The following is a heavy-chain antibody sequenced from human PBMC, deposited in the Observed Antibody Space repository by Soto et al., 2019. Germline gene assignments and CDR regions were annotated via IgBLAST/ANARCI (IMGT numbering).Heavy chain of an antibody. J-gene: IGHJ6*02. CDR1: GYTFTSYG. V-gene: IGHV1-18*01. CDR2: ISAYNGNT. CDR3: ARSIVHIRSVAGMETYYYYGMDV. D-gene: IGHD6-19*01. Sequence: QVQLVQSGAEVKKPGASVKVSCKASGYTFTSYGISWVRQAPGQGLEWMGWISAYNGNTNYAQKLQGRLTMTTDTSTSTAYMELRSLRSDDTAVYYCARSIVHIRSVAGMETYYYYGMDVWGQGTTVTVSS.